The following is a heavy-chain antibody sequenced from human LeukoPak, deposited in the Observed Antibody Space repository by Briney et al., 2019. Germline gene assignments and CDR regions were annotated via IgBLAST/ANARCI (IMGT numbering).Heavy chain of an antibody. CDR2: FDPEDGET. V-gene: IGHV1-24*01. D-gene: IGHD2-15*01. CDR3: ATPLLENSAVLDAFDI. J-gene: IGHJ3*02. CDR1: GYTLTELS. Sequence: ASVKVSCKVSGYTLTELSMHWVRQAPGKGLEWMGGFDPEDGETIYAQKFQGRVTMTEDTSTDTAYMELSSLRSEDTAVYYCATPLLENSAVLDAFDIWGQGTMVTVSS.